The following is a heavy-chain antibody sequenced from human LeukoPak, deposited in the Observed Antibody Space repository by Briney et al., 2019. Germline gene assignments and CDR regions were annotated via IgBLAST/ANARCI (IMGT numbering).Heavy chain of an antibody. CDR3: ASTPIQLWSFDY. V-gene: IGHV1-46*01. D-gene: IGHD5-18*01. CDR1: GYTFTSYY. CDR2: INPSGGST. Sequence: ASVKVSCKASGYTFTSYYIHWVRQAPGQGLEWMGIINPSGGSTNYAQKFQGRVTMTRDTSTSTVYMELSSLRSEDTAVYYCASTPIQLWSFDYWGRGTLVTVSS. J-gene: IGHJ4*02.